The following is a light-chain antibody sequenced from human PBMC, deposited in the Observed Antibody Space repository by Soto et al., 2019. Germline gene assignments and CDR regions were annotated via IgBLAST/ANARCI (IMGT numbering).Light chain of an antibody. CDR3: QKYSSVPL. J-gene: IGKJ3*01. CDR1: QGISNY. V-gene: IGKV1-27*01. Sequence: DIQMTQSPSSLSASVGDRVTITCRARQGISNYIAWYQQKPGKAPKLLIYAASTLQSGVPSRFSGSGSGTDFTLAINSLQPEDVATYSGQKYSSVPLFGPGTKVDIK. CDR2: AAS.